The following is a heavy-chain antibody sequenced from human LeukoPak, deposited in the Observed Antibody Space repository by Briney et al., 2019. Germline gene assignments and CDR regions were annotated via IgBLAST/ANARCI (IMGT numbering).Heavy chain of an antibody. CDR3: AGSPLYDILTGYYYFDY. J-gene: IGHJ4*02. CDR1: GYTFTSYG. V-gene: IGHV1-18*01. CDR2: ISAYNGNT. D-gene: IGHD3-9*01. Sequence: ASVKVSCKASGYTFTSYGISWVRQAPGQGLEWMGWISAYNGNTNYAQKLQGRVTMTTDTSTNTAYMELRSLRSDDTAVYYCAGSPLYDILTGYYYFDYWGQGTLVTVSS.